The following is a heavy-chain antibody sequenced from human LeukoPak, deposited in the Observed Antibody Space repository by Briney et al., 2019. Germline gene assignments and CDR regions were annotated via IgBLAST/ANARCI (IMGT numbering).Heavy chain of an antibody. CDR2: LSSRSRYI. D-gene: IGHD3-22*01. CDR3: ARVLRNDNSGHDSFDI. Sequence: PGGSLRLSCAASGFTFSNYAMTWVRQAPGKGLEWVSSLSSRSRYIYYADSLKGRFTISRDNAKNSLYLQMNSLRAEDTAVYYCARVLRNDNSGHDSFDIWGQGTMVTVSS. CDR1: GFTFSNYA. J-gene: IGHJ3*02. V-gene: IGHV3-21*01.